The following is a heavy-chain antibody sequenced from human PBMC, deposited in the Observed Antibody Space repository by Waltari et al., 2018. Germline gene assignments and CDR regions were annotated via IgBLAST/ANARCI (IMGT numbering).Heavy chain of an antibody. CDR3: ARDMGIYTNYAAY. D-gene: IGHD4-4*01. CDR1: GFTFSRPW. J-gene: IGHJ4*02. V-gene: IGHV3-7*01. Sequence: EVQLVESGGGLVQPGWSLRLSCVASGFTFSRPWMSWLRQAPGKGLEWVANINEDESEKFYADSVKGRFTISRDNAKNSLYLQMNSLRVEDTAYYYCARDMGIYTNYAAYWGQGSLVTVSS. CDR2: INEDESEK.